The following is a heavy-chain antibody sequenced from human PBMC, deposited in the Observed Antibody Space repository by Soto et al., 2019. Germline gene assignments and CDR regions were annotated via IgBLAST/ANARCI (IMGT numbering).Heavy chain of an antibody. Sequence: SETLSLTCTVSGGSFSSGDYYWSWVRQPPGKGLEWIGYIYYTGSTFNNPSLKSRVSISIDTSKTQFSLKLSSVTAADTAMYYCARHDAGPVGGGPKGMDVWGQGTTVTVSS. CDR2: IYYTGST. J-gene: IGHJ6*02. CDR1: GGSFSSGDYY. D-gene: IGHD3-16*01. V-gene: IGHV4-30-4*01. CDR3: ARHDAGPVGGGPKGMDV.